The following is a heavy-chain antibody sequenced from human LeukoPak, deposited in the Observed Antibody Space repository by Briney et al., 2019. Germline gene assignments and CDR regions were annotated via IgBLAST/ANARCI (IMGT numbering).Heavy chain of an antibody. D-gene: IGHD3-10*01. CDR1: GDSVSNNTVA. CDR2: TDYRSKWYN. Sequence: SQTLSLTCAISGDSVSNNTVAWDWIRQSPSGGLEWLVRTDYRSKWYNDYALSVESRITFNSDTSKTQFSLQLISVTPDDTAVYFCARERALVRGVIILYYYGLDAWGQGTTVTVSS. V-gene: IGHV6-1*01. CDR3: ARERALVRGVIILYYYGLDA. J-gene: IGHJ6*02.